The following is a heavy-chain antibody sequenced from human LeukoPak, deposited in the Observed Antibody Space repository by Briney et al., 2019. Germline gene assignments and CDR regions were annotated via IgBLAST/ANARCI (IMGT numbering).Heavy chain of an antibody. CDR1: GFTFSSYG. D-gene: IGHD4-17*01. Sequence: GGSLRLSCAASGFTFSSYGMHWVRQAPGKGLEWVTFIRYDGSNKYYADSVKGRFTISRDNSKNTLFLQMSSLRPEDTAVYYCATANGAHFDYWGQGTLVTVSS. J-gene: IGHJ4*02. CDR2: IRYDGSNK. CDR3: ATANGAHFDY. V-gene: IGHV3-30*02.